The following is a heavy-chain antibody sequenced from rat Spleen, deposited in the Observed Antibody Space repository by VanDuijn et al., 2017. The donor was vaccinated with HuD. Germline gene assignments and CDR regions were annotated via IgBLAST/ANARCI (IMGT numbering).Heavy chain of an antibody. CDR1: GFSLSSYH. CDR3: ARFGTMGITAEDY. J-gene: IGHJ2*01. D-gene: IGHD1-9*01. CDR2: IWTGGNT. Sequence: QVQLKESGPGLVQPSQTLSLTCTVSGFSLSSYHVSWIRQPPGKSLVWMGTIWTGGNTNYYSAVQSRLGISRDTSKSQVFLKMNSLQPEDTGTYYCARFGTMGITAEDYWGQGVMVTVSS. V-gene: IGHV2-13*01.